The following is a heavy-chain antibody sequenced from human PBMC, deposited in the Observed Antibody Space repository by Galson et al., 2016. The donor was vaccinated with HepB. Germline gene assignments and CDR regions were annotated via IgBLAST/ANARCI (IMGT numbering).Heavy chain of an antibody. Sequence: TLSLTCTVSGGSISRGSYYWSWIRQPAGKGLEWIGRIYTSGSTNYNPSLKSRVTISVDTSKNQFSLELSSVTAADTAVYNCARDVVVVAAPWAFDIWGQGTMVTVSS. D-gene: IGHD2-15*01. V-gene: IGHV4-61*02. CDR2: IYTSGST. J-gene: IGHJ3*02. CDR1: GGSISRGSYY. CDR3: ARDVVVVAAPWAFDI.